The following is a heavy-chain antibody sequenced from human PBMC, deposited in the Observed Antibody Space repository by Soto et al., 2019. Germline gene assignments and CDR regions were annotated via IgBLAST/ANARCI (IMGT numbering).Heavy chain of an antibody. V-gene: IGHV3-23*01. D-gene: IGHD3-10*01. CDR1: GFTFSSYA. Sequence: PGGSLRLSCAASGFTFSSYAMSWVRQAPGKGLEWVSAISGSGGSTYYADSVKGRFTISRDNSKNTLYLQMNSLRAEDTAVYYCAKASGWTTYYYYYYMDVWGKGTTVTVSS. CDR2: ISGSGGST. CDR3: AKASGWTTYYYYYYMDV. J-gene: IGHJ6*03.